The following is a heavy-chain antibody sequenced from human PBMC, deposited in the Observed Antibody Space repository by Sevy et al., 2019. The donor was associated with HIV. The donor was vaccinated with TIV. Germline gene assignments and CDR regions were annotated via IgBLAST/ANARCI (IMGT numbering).Heavy chain of an antibody. Sequence: GGSLRLSCSASGFTFSSYAMHWVRQAPGKGLEYVSAISSNGGSTYYADSVKGRFTISRDNSKNTLYLQMSSLRAEDMAVYYCVKDQATIFGVVIPGDYWGQGTLVTVSS. CDR3: VKDQATIFGVVIPGDY. V-gene: IGHV3-64D*06. CDR2: ISSNGGST. D-gene: IGHD3-3*01. J-gene: IGHJ4*02. CDR1: GFTFSSYA.